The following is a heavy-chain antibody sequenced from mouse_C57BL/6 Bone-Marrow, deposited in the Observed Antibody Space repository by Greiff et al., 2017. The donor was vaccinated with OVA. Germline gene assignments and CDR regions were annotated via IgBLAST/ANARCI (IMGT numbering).Heavy chain of an antibody. CDR1: GYTFTDYY. V-gene: IGHV1-26*01. J-gene: IGHJ3*01. D-gene: IGHD2-1*01. CDR3: ARRIYYGNYEGFAY. Sequence: EVQLQQSGPALVKPGASVKISCKASGYTFTDYYMNWVKQSHGKSLEWIGDINPNNGGTSYNQKFKVKATLTIDKSSSTAYMELRSLTSEDSAVYYCARRIYYGNYEGFAYWGQGTLVTVSA. CDR2: INPNNGGT.